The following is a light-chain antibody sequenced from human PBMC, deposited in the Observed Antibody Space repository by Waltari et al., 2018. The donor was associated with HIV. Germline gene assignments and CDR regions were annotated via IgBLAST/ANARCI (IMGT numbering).Light chain of an antibody. V-gene: IGLV3-9*02. CDR3: QVWDTSTV. J-gene: IGLJ2*01. Sequence: SYELTQPLLVSVALGQTARITCGGKNIGYKSVHWYQQKTGQAPVLFIYRDKYRPSGIPERFSGSKSGNSATLTITGAQAGDEADYYCQVWDTSTVFGGGTKLTVL. CDR2: RDK. CDR1: NIGYKS.